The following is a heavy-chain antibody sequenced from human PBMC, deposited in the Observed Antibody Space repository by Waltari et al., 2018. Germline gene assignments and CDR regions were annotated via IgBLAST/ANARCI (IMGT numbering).Heavy chain of an antibody. CDR1: GFSFSTYS. D-gene: IGHD3-16*01. V-gene: IGHV3-21*01. CDR3: ASGGWGFYLGY. J-gene: IGHJ4*02. CDR2: ISADSSYR. Sequence: EVQLVESGGGLVKPGGSLRLSCAASGFSFSTYSMNWVRQVPGKGLEWISSISADSSYRHYAESVKGRFTVSRDNAKNSLSLQINSLRAEDTAVYYCASGGWGFYLGYWGQGALVTVSS.